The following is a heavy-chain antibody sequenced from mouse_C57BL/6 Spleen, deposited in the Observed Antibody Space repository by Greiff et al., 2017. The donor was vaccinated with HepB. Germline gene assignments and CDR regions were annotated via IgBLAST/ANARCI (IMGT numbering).Heavy chain of an antibody. D-gene: IGHD4-1*01. CDR2: ISYDGSN. Sequence: ESGPGLVKPSQSLSLTCSVTGYSITSGYYWNWIRQFPGNKLEWMGYISYDGSNNYNPSLKNRISITRDTSKNQFFLKLNSVTTEDTATYYCARRLGRDYAMDYWGQGTSVTVSS. V-gene: IGHV3-6*01. J-gene: IGHJ4*01. CDR3: ARRLGRDYAMDY. CDR1: GYSITSGYY.